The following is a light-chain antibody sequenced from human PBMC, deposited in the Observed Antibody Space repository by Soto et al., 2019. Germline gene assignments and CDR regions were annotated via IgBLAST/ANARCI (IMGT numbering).Light chain of an antibody. V-gene: IGKV1-39*01. CDR1: QTISKS. CDR3: QQSYNFPRT. Sequence: DIQMTQSPSSLSASLGDRVIITCRASQTISKSLNWYQQKPGEAPNLLISAASNLQSGVPSRFSGSGSGTLFSLTISSLQPEDIAVYYCQQSYNFPRTFGQGTKVEVK. CDR2: AAS. J-gene: IGKJ1*01.